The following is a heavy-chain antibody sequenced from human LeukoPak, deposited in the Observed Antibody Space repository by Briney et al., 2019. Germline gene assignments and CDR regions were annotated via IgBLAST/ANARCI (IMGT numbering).Heavy chain of an antibody. CDR3: ARKTDDCSSTSCPLVY. J-gene: IGHJ4*02. CDR1: GFTFSSYS. D-gene: IGHD2-2*01. V-gene: IGHV3-21*01. CDR2: ISSSSSYI. Sequence: GGSLRLPCAASGFTFSSYSMNWVRQAPGKGLEWVSSISSSSSYIYYADSVKGRFTISRDNAKNSLYLQMNSLRAEDTAVYYCARKTDDCSSTSCPLVYWGQGTLVTVSS.